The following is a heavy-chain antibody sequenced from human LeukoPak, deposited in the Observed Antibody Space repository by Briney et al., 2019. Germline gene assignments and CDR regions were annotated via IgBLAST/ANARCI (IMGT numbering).Heavy chain of an antibody. CDR3: ARVVIGLGLSNNWFDP. V-gene: IGHV4-30-2*01. J-gene: IGHJ5*02. D-gene: IGHD1-26*01. CDR2: IYHSGST. Sequence: PSETLSLTCTVSGGSISSGGYYWGWIRQPPGKGLEWIGYIYHSGSTYYNPSLKSRVTISVDRSKNQFSLKLSSVTAADTAVYYCARVVIGLGLSNNWFDPWGQGTLVTVSS. CDR1: GGSISSGGYY.